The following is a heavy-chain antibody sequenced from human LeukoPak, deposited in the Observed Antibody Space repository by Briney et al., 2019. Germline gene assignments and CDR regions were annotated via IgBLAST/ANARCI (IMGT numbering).Heavy chain of an antibody. CDR3: ARTYYYDSSGYYY. J-gene: IGHJ4*02. CDR2: IIPIFGTA. Sequence: SVKVSCKASGGTFSSYAISWVRQAPGQGLEWMGGIIPIFGTANYAQKFQGRVTITRDTSASTAYMELSSLRSEDTAVYYCARTYYYDSSGYYYWGQGTLVTVSS. V-gene: IGHV1-69*05. CDR1: GGTFSSYA. D-gene: IGHD3-22*01.